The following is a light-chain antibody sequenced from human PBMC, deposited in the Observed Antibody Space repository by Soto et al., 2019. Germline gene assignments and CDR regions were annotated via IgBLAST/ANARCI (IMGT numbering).Light chain of an antibody. Sequence: EIVLTQSPGTLSLSPGERATLSCRASQSVSANYLAWYQQKPGQAPRFLIYGASSTATGIPDRFSGSGSGTGFTLTISRLEPEDVSVSYCQHYGSSPPTFGQGTKVEIK. CDR3: QHYGSSPPT. CDR2: GAS. V-gene: IGKV3-20*01. J-gene: IGKJ1*01. CDR1: QSVSANY.